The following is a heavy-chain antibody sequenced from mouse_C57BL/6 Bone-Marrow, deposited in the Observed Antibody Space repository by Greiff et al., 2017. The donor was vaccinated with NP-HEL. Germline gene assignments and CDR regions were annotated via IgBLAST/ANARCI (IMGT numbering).Heavy chain of an antibody. CDR2: SRNKANDYTT. Sequence: EVNLVESGGGLVQSGRSLRLSCATSGFTFSDFYMEWVRQAPGKGLEWIAASRNKANDYTTEYSASVKGRVIVSRDTSQSILYLQMNALRAEDTAIYYCARDAHYWGQGTSVTVSS. J-gene: IGHJ4*01. CDR3: ARDAHY. CDR1: GFTFSDFY. V-gene: IGHV7-1*01.